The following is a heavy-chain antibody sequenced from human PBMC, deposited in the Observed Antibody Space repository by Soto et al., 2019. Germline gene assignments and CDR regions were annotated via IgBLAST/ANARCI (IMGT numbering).Heavy chain of an antibody. CDR2: ISSSSSTI. Sequence: GGSLRLSCAASGFTFSSYSMNWVRQAPGKGLEWVSYISSSSSTIYYADSVKGRFTISRDNAKNSLYLQMNSLRAEDTAVYYCARPLRRLLWFGELSVWGKGTTVTVSS. V-gene: IGHV3-48*01. J-gene: IGHJ6*04. CDR3: ARPLRRLLWFGELSV. D-gene: IGHD3-10*01. CDR1: GFTFSSYS.